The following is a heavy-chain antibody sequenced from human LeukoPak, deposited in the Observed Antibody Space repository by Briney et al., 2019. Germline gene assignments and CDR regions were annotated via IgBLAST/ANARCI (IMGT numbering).Heavy chain of an antibody. D-gene: IGHD3-10*01. V-gene: IGHV4-39*07. CDR3: ARAPITMVRGVIIRYFDY. CDR2: IYYSGST. J-gene: IGHJ4*02. Sequence: SETLSLTCTVSGGSISSSSYYWGWIRQPPGKGLEWIGSIYYSGSTYYNPSLKSRVTISVDTSKNQFSLKLSSVTAADTAVYYCARAPITMVRGVIIRYFDYWGQGTLVTVSS. CDR1: GGSISSSSYY.